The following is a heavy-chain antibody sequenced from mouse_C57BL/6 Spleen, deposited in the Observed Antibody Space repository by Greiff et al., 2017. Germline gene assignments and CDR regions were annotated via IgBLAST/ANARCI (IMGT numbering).Heavy chain of an antibody. J-gene: IGHJ4*01. V-gene: IGHV2-3*01. CDR2: IWGDGST. D-gene: IGHD1-1*01. Sequence: VQLKESGPGLVAPSPSLSITCTVSGFSLTSYGVSWVRQTPGQGLEWLGVIWGDGSTNYHSALISRLSISKDNSNTQVFLELNSLQTDDTATCYCAKPEAYGSSYGDYAMDYWGQGTSVTVSS. CDR3: AKPEAYGSSYGDYAMDY. CDR1: GFSLTSYG.